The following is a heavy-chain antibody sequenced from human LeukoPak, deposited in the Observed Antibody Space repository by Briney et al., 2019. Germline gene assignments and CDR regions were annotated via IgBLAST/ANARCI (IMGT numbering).Heavy chain of an antibody. J-gene: IGHJ4*02. V-gene: IGHV4-61*01. D-gene: IGHD3-16*01. Sequence: SETLSLTCTVSGDPLSSGSYYWRWIRQPPGKGLERSGYIYYSGSTNYTPPPKSRDSISVDTHKNQYCLKLSDVTAADRAVYYCAREARSWYFFDYWGQGTLVSVSS. CDR2: IYYSGST. CDR1: GDPLSSGSYY. CDR3: AREARSWYFFDY.